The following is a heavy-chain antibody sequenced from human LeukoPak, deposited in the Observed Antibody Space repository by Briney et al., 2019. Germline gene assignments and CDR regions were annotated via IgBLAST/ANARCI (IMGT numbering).Heavy chain of an antibody. V-gene: IGHV4-39*01. CDR3: ARQFRWRVEMANRVKDYYYYMDV. CDR1: GGSISSSSYY. J-gene: IGHJ6*03. CDR2: IYYSGST. Sequence: PSETLSLTCTVSGGSISSSSYYWGWIRQPPGKGLEWIVSIYYSGSTYYNPSLKSRVTISVDTSKNQFSLKLSSVTAADTAVYYCARQFRWRVEMANRVKDYYYYMDVWGKGTTVTVSS. D-gene: IGHD5-24*01.